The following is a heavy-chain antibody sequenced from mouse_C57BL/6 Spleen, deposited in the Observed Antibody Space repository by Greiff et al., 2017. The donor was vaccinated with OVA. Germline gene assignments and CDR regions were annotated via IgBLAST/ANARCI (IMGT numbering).Heavy chain of an antibody. D-gene: IGHD2-2*01. CDR3: ARGGYDWFAY. Sequence: EVKVEESGPGLVKPSQSLSLTCSVTGYSITSGYYWNWIRQFPGNKLEWMGYISYDGSNNYNPSLKNRISITRDTSKNQFFLKLNSVTTEDTATYYCARGGYDWFAYWGQGTLVTVSA. CDR1: GYSITSGYY. V-gene: IGHV3-6*01. CDR2: ISYDGSN. J-gene: IGHJ3*01.